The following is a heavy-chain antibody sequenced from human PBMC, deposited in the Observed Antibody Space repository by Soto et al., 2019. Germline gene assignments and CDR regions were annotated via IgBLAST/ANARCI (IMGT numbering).Heavy chain of an antibody. V-gene: IGHV3-33*01. Sequence: QVQLVESGGGVVQPGRSLRLSCAASGFTFSSNGMHWVRQAPGKGLEWVAVIWSDGSEKYYADSVKGRFSISRDNSKNTLYLHMVSLRAEDTAVYYCARDLGRFNFGSAYFVYWGQGTLVTVSS. CDR3: ARDLGRFNFGSAYFVY. CDR1: GFTFSSNG. D-gene: IGHD3-10*01. CDR2: IWSDGSEK. J-gene: IGHJ4*02.